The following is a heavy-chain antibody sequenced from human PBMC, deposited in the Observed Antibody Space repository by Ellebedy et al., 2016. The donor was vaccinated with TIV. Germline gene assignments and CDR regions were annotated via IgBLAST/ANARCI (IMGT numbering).Heavy chain of an antibody. CDR2: ISAYNGNT. V-gene: IGHV1-18*01. Sequence: ASVKVSCXASGYTFTSYGISWVRQAPGQGLEWMGWISAYNGNTNYAQKLQGRVTMTTDTSTSTAYMELRSLRSDDTAVYYCARVERLDTAMVIEDGMDVWGQGTTVTVSS. J-gene: IGHJ6*02. CDR1: GYTFTSYG. D-gene: IGHD5-18*01. CDR3: ARVERLDTAMVIEDGMDV.